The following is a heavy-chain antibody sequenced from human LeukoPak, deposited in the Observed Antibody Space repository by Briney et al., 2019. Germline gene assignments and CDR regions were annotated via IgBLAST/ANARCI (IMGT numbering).Heavy chain of an antibody. Sequence: ASVKVSCKASGYTFTGYYMHWVRQAPGQGLEWMGRINPNSGGTNYAQKFQGRVTMTRDTSISTAYMELSRLRSDDTTVYYCARVPTVTTPDDYWGQGTLVTVSS. CDR2: INPNSGGT. CDR1: GYTFTGYY. D-gene: IGHD4-17*01. CDR3: ARVPTVTTPDDY. V-gene: IGHV1-2*06. J-gene: IGHJ4*02.